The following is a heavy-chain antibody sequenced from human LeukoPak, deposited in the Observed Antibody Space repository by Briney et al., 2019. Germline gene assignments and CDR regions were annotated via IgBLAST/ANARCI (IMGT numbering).Heavy chain of an antibody. CDR2: ISSSSSYI. V-gene: IGHV3-21*01. CDR3: AMSNYNDSSGYYYYYYGMDV. CDR1: GFTFSSYS. Sequence: GGSLRLSCAASGFTFSSYSMNWVRQAPGKGLEWVSSISSSSSYIYYADSVRGRFTISRDNAKNSLYLQMNSLRAEDTAVYYCAMSNYNDSSGYYYYYYGMDVWGQGTTVTVSS. J-gene: IGHJ6*02. D-gene: IGHD3-22*01.